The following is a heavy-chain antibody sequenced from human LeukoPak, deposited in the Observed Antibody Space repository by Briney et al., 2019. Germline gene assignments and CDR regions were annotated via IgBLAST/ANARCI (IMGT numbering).Heavy chain of an antibody. D-gene: IGHD3-22*01. CDR3: ARDCKFYDSSGYRYYFDY. V-gene: IGHV4-39*07. Sequence: PSETLSLTCAVSGGSISSSSYYWGWIRQPPGKGLEWIGSIYYSGSTYYNPSLKSRVTISVDTSKNQFSLKLSSVTAADTAVYYCARDCKFYDSSGYRYYFDYWGQGTLVTVSS. CDR2: IYYSGST. CDR1: GGSISSSSYY. J-gene: IGHJ4*02.